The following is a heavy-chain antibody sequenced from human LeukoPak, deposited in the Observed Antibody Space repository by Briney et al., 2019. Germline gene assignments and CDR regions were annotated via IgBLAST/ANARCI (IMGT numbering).Heavy chain of an antibody. CDR3: AKDYRIAAAGYFDY. J-gene: IGHJ4*02. D-gene: IGHD6-13*01. Sequence: PGGSLRLSCAASGFTFSSYGMHWVRQAPGKGLEWVAVISYDGSNKYYADSVKGRFTISRDNSQNTLYLQMNSLRAEDTAVYYCAKDYRIAAAGYFDYWGQGTLVTVSS. CDR2: ISYDGSNK. CDR1: GFTFSSYG. V-gene: IGHV3-30*18.